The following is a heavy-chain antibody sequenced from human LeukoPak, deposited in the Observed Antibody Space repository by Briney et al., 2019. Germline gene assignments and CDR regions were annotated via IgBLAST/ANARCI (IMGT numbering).Heavy chain of an antibody. CDR1: GFTFSSYA. CDR2: ISGSGGST. V-gene: IGHV3-23*01. J-gene: IGHJ3*02. Sequence: GGSLRLSCAASGFTFSSYAMSWVRQAPGKGLGWVSAISGSGGSTYYADSVKGQFTISRDNSKNTLYLQMNSLRAEDTAVYYCAKDQGSGPAAGTYFFADAFDIWGQGTMVTVSS. CDR3: AKDQGSGPAAGTYFFADAFDI. D-gene: IGHD6-13*01.